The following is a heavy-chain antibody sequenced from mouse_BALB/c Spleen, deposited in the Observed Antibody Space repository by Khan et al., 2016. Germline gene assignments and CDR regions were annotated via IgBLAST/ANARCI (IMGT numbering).Heavy chain of an antibody. CDR3: ARYFYGSRSVDY. V-gene: IGHV3-2*02. CDR1: GYSITSDYA. CDR2: ISYSGST. Sequence: EVQLQESGPGLVKPSQSLSLTCTVTGYSITSDYAWNWIRQFPGNKLEWMGYISYSGSTSYNPSLKSRISITRDTSKNQFFLQLNSVTTEDTATXYRARYFYGSRSVDYWCQGTTITVSS. D-gene: IGHD1-1*01. J-gene: IGHJ2*01.